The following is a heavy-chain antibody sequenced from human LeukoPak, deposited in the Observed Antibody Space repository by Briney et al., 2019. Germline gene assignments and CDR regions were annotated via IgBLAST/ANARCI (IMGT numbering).Heavy chain of an antibody. CDR2: ISAYNGNT. CDR3: ARDGPLWNIVVVITAADAFDT. J-gene: IGHJ3*02. Sequence: ASVKVSCKASGYTFTSYGISWVRQAPGQGLEWMGWISAYNGNTNYAQKLQGRVTMTTDTSTSTAYMELSSLRSDDTAMYYCARDGPLWNIVVVITAADAFDTWGPGKIVTVSS. V-gene: IGHV1-18*01. D-gene: IGHD2-15*01. CDR1: GYTFTSYG.